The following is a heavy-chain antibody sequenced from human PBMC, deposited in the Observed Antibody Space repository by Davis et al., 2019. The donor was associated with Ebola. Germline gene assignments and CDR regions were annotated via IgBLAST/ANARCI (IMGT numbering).Heavy chain of an antibody. CDR1: GDSINNYF. Sequence: SETLSLTCTVSGDSINNYFWSWIRQPPGKGLEWIGEINHSGSTNYNPSLKSRVTISVDTSKNQFSLKLSSVTAADTAVYYCARVAAGRDYYYYGMDVWGKGTTVTVSS. D-gene: IGHD3-10*01. J-gene: IGHJ6*04. V-gene: IGHV4-34*01. CDR3: ARVAAGRDYYYYGMDV. CDR2: INHSGST.